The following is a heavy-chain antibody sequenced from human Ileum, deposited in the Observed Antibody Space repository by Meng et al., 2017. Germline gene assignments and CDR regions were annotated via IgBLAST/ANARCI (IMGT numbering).Heavy chain of an antibody. J-gene: IGHJ4*02. V-gene: IGHV4-61*08. D-gene: IGHD7-27*01. CDR1: GGSVSTSDYQ. CDR2: AGT. CDR3: ARDHWGSLDY. Sequence: PWLVMPAEALSLICTVSGGSVSTSDYQWGWIRQPPGKGLEWIGYAGTNYNPSLKSRVTISVDTSKRQFSLKLTSVTAADTAVYYCARDHWGSLDYWGQGILVTVSS.